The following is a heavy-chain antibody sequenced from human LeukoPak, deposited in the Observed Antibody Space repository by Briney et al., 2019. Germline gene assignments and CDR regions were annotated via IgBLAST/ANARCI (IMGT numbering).Heavy chain of an antibody. J-gene: IGHJ4*02. Sequence: ASVKVSCKASGYTFTSYDINWVRQATGQGLEWMGWMNPNSGNTGYAQKFQGRVTMTRNTSISTAYMELSSLRSEDTAVYYCAKVFTGTRSRDDYWGQGTLVTVSS. V-gene: IGHV1-8*01. CDR3: AKVFTGTRSRDDY. D-gene: IGHD6-13*01. CDR2: MNPNSGNT. CDR1: GYTFTSYD.